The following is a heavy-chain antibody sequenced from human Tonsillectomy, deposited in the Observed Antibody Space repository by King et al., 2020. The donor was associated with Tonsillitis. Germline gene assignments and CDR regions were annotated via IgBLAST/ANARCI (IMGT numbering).Heavy chain of an antibody. D-gene: IGHD3-16*01. Sequence: VQLVESGGGLVKPGGSLRLSCAASGFTFSSYSMNWVRQAPGKGLEWVSSISSSSSYIYYADSVKGRFTISRDNAKNSLYLQMNSLRAEDTAVYYCARETDDPRGGNNWFDPWGQGPLAPVSS. J-gene: IGHJ5*02. V-gene: IGHV3-21*01. CDR3: ARETDDPRGGNNWFDP. CDR1: GFTFSSYS. CDR2: ISSSSSYI.